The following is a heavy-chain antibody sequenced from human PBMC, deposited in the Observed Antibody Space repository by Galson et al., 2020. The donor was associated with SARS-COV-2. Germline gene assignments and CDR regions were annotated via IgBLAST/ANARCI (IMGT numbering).Heavy chain of an antibody. CDR2: FDPEDGET. CDR1: GDTLIDLS. V-gene: IGHV1-24*01. D-gene: IGHD4-17*01. J-gene: IGHJ5*02. Sequence: APVKVSCEVSGDTLIDLSVHWLRQTPGKGPEWMGRFDPEDGETFYAQNFQGRVTMTGETFTNTAYMELSSLRPDDTAVYFCTTDRYGDHGKFDPWGQGTLVTVSA. CDR3: TTDRYGDHGKFDP.